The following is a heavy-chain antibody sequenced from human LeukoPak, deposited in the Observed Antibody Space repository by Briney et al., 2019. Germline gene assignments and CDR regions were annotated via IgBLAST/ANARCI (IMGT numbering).Heavy chain of an antibody. J-gene: IGHJ4*02. CDR2: INPNSGGT. Sequence: ASVKVSCKASGDTFTGYYMHWVRQAPGQGLEWMGWINPNSGGTNYAQKFQGRVTMTRDTSISTAYMELSRLRSDDTAVYYCARAPWDDCSSTSCYSLPYYFDYWGQGTLVTVSS. CDR3: ARAPWDDCSSTSCYSLPYYFDY. V-gene: IGHV1-2*02. CDR1: GDTFTGYY. D-gene: IGHD2-2*01.